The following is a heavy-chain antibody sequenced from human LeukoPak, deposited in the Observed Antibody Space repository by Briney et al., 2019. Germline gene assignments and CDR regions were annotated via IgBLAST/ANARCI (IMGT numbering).Heavy chain of an antibody. CDR2: ISSSTTYI. CDR3: AREVIGGNSA. V-gene: IGHV3-21*01. Sequence: GGSLRLSCAASGFPFSTYEASWVRQAPGKGREWVASISSSTTYIYYADSLKGRFTISRDDAKNSLYLQMSSLRAEDTAVYYCAREVIGGNSAWGQGTLVTVSS. D-gene: IGHD4-23*01. CDR1: GFPFSTYE. J-gene: IGHJ4*02.